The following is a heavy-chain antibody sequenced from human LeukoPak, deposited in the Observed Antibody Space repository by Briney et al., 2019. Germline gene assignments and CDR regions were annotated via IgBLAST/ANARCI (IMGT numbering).Heavy chain of an antibody. V-gene: IGHV3-23*01. Sequence: PGGSLRLSCAASGFTFSSYGMSWVRQAPGKGLEWASAISGSGSSTDYADSVKGRFTISRDNSKNTLYLQMGSLRAEDMAVYYCARVTRNGRWLQYFDYWGQGTLVTVSS. D-gene: IGHD5-24*01. CDR3: ARVTRNGRWLQYFDY. J-gene: IGHJ4*02. CDR1: GFTFSSYG. CDR2: ISGSGSST.